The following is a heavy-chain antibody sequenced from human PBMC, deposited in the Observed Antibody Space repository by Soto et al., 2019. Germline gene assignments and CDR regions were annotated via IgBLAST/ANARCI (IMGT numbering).Heavy chain of an antibody. J-gene: IGHJ4*02. D-gene: IGHD4-17*01. V-gene: IGHV1-18*01. CDR3: ARGTFYGDYVWYFDY. CDR2: ISAYNGNT. Sequence: ASVKVSCKASGYTFTSYGISWVRQAPGQGLEWMGWISAYNGNTNYAQKLQGRVTMTTDTSTSTAYMELRSLRSDDTAVYYCARGTFYGDYVWYFDYWGQGTRVTVSX. CDR1: GYTFTSYG.